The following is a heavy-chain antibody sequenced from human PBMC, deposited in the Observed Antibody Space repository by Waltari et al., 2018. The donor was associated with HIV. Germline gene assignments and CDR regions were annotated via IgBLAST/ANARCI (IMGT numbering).Heavy chain of an antibody. J-gene: IGHJ3*02. CDR1: GVPFSRYA. CDR2: ISFDGSSA. D-gene: IGHD3-22*01. CDR3: ARDSLYSDSSGYYFRPFDM. V-gene: IGHV3-30-3*01. Sequence: QDQLVESGVGVVQPGRSLSLSCAASGVPFSRYAMHWVREAPGKGLEWVAVISFDGSSAYYADSVKGRFTISKDNPKNTLYLQMKSLITEDTAVYFCARDSLYSDSSGYYFRPFDMWGQGTMVTVSS.